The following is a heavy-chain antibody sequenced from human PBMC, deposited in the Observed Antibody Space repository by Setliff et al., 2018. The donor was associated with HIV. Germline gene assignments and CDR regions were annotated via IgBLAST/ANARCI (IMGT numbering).Heavy chain of an antibody. J-gene: IGHJ4*02. CDR1: GFVFYSFD. V-gene: IGHV3-48*01. Sequence: GGSLRLSCVASGFVFYSFDMNWVRQAPGKGLEWVSYISSSGSAIHYADSVKGRFTISRDNSKNTLYLQMNSLRAEDTAVYYCARDRPVDYGDYYFDYWGQGTLVTVSS. CDR3: ARDRPVDYGDYYFDY. CDR2: ISSSGSAI. D-gene: IGHD4-17*01.